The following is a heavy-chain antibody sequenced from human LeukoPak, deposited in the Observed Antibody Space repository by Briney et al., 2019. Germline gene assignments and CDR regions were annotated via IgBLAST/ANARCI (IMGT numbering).Heavy chain of an antibody. V-gene: IGHV4-31*03. CDR1: GGSISSGGYY. D-gene: IGHD4-17*01. CDR3: ARADYGDPGYFDY. CDR2: IYYSGST. Sequence: SPTLSLTCTVSGGSISSGGYYWSWIRPHPGKGLEWIGYIYYSGSTYYNPSLKSRVTISVDTSKNQFSLKLSSVTAADTAVYYCARADYGDPGYFDYWGQGTLVTVSS. J-gene: IGHJ4*02.